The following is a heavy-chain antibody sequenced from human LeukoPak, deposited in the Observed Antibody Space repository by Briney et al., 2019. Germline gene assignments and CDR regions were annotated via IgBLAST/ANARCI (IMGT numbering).Heavy chain of an antibody. Sequence: SETLSLTCTVSGGSISSSSYYWGWIRQPPGKGLEWIGSIYYSGSPYYNPSLKSRVTLSVDTSKSRFSLKLSSATAADTAVYYCASIDDYGDDQDYWGQGTLVTVSS. CDR2: IYYSGSP. CDR3: ASIDDYGDDQDY. V-gene: IGHV4-39*07. CDR1: GGSISSSSYY. D-gene: IGHD4-17*01. J-gene: IGHJ4*02.